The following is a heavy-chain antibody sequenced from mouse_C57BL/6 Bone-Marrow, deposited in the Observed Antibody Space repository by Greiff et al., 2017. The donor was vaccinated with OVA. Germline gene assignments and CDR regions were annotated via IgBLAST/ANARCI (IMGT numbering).Heavy chain of an antibody. D-gene: IGHD2-5*01. V-gene: IGHV1-78*01. CDR3: AHSNVRHYYAMDY. J-gene: IGHJ4*01. CDR2: IYPRDGST. Sequence: QVQLQQSDAELVKPGASVKISCKVSGYTFTDHTIHWMKQRPEQGLEWIGYIYPRDGSTKYNEKFKGKATMTADKSSSTAYMQLNSLTSEDSAVXFCAHSNVRHYYAMDYWGQGTSVTVSS. CDR1: GYTFTDHT.